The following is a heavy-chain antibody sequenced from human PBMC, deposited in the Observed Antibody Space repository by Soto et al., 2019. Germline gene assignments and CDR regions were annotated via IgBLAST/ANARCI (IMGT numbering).Heavy chain of an antibody. D-gene: IGHD4-4*01. J-gene: IGHJ4*02. CDR2: IYYRGNT. CDR3: ARDLFRSSYYYFDY. V-gene: IGHV4-59*01. CDR1: GGSISSYY. Sequence: SETLSLTCTVSGGSISSYYWSWIRQSPGKGLEWIGYIYYRGNTNYNPSLKSRVTIAVDTSKNQFSLKLRSVTAADTAVYYCARDLFRSSYYYFDYWGQGTLVTVSS.